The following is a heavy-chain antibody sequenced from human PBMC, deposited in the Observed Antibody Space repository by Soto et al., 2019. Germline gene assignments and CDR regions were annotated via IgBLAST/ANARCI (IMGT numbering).Heavy chain of an antibody. CDR1: GFTFENYD. D-gene: IGHD2-21*02. Sequence: EVQLVDSGGGLVNPGGSLRLSCAASGFTFENYDLDWVRQAPGRGLEWVASISRTGDFIYYAASVKGRFTISRDNSKSSLFLEMNALRADDTAVYFCARQRLVVVTAIHNFDSWGQGTLVAVSS. CDR3: ARQRLVVVTAIHNFDS. CDR2: ISRTGDFI. J-gene: IGHJ4*02. V-gene: IGHV3-21*02.